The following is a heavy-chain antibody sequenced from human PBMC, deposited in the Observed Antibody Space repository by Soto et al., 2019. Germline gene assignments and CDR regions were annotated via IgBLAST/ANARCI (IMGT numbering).Heavy chain of an antibody. D-gene: IGHD2-2*01. V-gene: IGHV3-23*01. CDR3: AAPVPAATHYDYYDMDV. Sequence: EVQLLESGGGLVQPGGSLRLSCVASSGFTFTYYSMSWVRQAPGKGLEWVAHISGRGDTTSYADSVKGRFTISRDNFKSALYLQMNSLRADDTAVYYCAAPVPAATHYDYYDMDVWGQGTTVTVSS. CDR2: ISGRGDTT. CDR1: GFTFTYYS. J-gene: IGHJ6*02.